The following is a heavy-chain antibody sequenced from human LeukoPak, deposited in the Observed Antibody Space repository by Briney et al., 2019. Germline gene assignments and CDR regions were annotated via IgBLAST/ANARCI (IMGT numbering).Heavy chain of an antibody. CDR3: ARDRRMDV. CDR2: IYTSGST. D-gene: IGHD6-6*01. V-gene: IGHV4-61*02. J-gene: IGHJ6*04. Sequence: SETLSLTCTVSGGSISSGSYYWSWIRQPAGKGLEWIGRIYTSGSTNYNPSLKSRVTISVDTSKNQFSLKLSSVTAADTAVYYCARDRRMDVWGKGTTVTVSS. CDR1: GGSISSGSYY.